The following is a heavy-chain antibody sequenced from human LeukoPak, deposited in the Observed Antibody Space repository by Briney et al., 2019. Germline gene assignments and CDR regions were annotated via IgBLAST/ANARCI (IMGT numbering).Heavy chain of an antibody. CDR1: GGSISSYY. J-gene: IGHJ4*02. CDR2: IYTSGST. V-gene: IGHV4-4*07. CDR3: ARVPYDFWSGYYVAFDY. D-gene: IGHD3-3*01. Sequence: SETLSLTCTVSGGSISSYYWSWIRQPAGKGLEWIGRIYTSGSTNYNPSLKSRVTTSVDTSKNQFSLKLSSATAADTAVYYCARVPYDFWSGYYVAFDYWGQGTLVTVSS.